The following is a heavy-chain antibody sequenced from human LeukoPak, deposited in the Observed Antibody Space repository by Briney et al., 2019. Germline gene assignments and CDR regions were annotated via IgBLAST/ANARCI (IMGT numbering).Heavy chain of an antibody. CDR2: ISYDGGDK. Sequence: GRSLRLSCAASGFTFSTYAMHWVRQAPGKGLEWVTVISYDGGDKYYTDSVKGRFTISRDNSKNTMYLQMNSLRAEDTSVYYCARDLGVTGGSYPFDYWGQGILVSVSS. CDR3: ARDLGVTGGSYPFDY. CDR1: GFTFSTYA. J-gene: IGHJ4*02. V-gene: IGHV3-30-3*01. D-gene: IGHD1-26*01.